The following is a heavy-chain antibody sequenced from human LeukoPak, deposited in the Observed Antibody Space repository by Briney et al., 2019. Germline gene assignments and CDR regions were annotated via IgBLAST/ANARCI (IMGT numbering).Heavy chain of an antibody. CDR3: ASKTSYYYGNTLVDP. Sequence: PGGSLKISCKASGYSSIAYSITGVPQIPGKGREWMEWLYPSVPHTNYTPCFEGQVTLAADQAISTAYLQWSSLRASDTAMYYCASKTSYYYGNTLVDPWGQGTLVTVSS. CDR2: LYPSVPHT. D-gene: IGHD3-22*01. V-gene: IGHV5-10-1*01. CDR1: GYSSIAYS. J-gene: IGHJ5*02.